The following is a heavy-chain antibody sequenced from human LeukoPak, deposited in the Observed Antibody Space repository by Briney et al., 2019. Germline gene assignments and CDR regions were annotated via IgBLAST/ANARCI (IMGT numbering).Heavy chain of an antibody. V-gene: IGHV4-39*01. J-gene: IGHJ4*02. Sequence: SETLSLTCTVSGVSISSSSYHWGCLRQPPGKGLEWIAWIYYRGSTYYSPSLKSRVTISVDTSKNQYSQKMSSVIAADTAVYYCASLLTYFDYWGQGTLVTVSS. D-gene: IGHD3-9*01. CDR3: ASLLTYFDY. CDR2: IYYRGST. CDR1: GVSISSSSYH.